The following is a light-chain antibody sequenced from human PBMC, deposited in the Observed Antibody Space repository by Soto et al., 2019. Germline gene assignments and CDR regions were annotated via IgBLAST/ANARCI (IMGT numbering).Light chain of an antibody. J-gene: IGKJ1*01. Sequence: DIQMTQTPSTLSASVGDRVTITCRASQSISSWLAWYQQKPGKAPKLLIYKASSLESGVPSRFSGSGSGTEFTLISSILQPDDFATYYCQQYNSYWTFGQGTKVEIK. V-gene: IGKV1-5*03. CDR1: QSISSW. CDR3: QQYNSYWT. CDR2: KAS.